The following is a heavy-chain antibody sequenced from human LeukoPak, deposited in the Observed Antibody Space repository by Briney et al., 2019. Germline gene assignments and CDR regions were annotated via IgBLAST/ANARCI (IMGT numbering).Heavy chain of an antibody. V-gene: IGHV3-23*01. D-gene: IGHD3-16*01. CDR3: AKASWVSSADAVL. Sequence: GGSLRLSCAASGFTFSSYAMSWVRQAPARGLEWVSSLRGDGETFYADSVKGRFTLSRDESRNTVYLQMNNLRVEDTAEYFCAKASWVSSADAVLWGQGTLVTVSS. CDR2: LRGDGET. CDR1: GFTFSSYA. J-gene: IGHJ4*02.